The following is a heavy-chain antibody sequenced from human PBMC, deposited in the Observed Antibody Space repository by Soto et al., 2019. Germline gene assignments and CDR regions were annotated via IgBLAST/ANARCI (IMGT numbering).Heavy chain of an antibody. CDR3: ARSRSSWSVNWFDP. J-gene: IGHJ5*02. CDR1: GYSISSGYY. D-gene: IGHD6-13*01. CDR2: IYHSGST. V-gene: IGHV4-38-2*02. Sequence: SETLSLTCTVSGYSISSGYYWGWIRQPPGKGLEWIGSIYHSGSTYYNPSLKSRVTISVDTSKNQFSLKLSSVTAADTAVYYCARSRSSWSVNWFDPWGQGTLVTVSS.